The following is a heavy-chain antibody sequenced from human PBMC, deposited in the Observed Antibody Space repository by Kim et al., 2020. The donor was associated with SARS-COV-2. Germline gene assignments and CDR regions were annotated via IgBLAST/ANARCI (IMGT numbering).Heavy chain of an antibody. V-gene: IGHV4-39*01. D-gene: IGHD5-18*01. J-gene: IGHJ4*02. CDR2: IYYSGST. CDR3: ARRSRGYSYGNPFDY. Sequence: SETLSLTCTVSGGSISSSSYYWGWIRQPPGKGLEWIGSIYYSGSTYYNPSLKSRVTISVDTSKNQFSLKLSSVTAADTAVYYCARRSRGYSYGNPFDYWGQGTLVTVSS. CDR1: GGSISSSSYY.